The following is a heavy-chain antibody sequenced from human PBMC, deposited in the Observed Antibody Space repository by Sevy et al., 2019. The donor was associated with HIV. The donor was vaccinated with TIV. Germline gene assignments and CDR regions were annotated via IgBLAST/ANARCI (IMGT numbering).Heavy chain of an antibody. CDR1: GFSFSHYA. J-gene: IGHJ4*02. CDR3: ARVAVSYCTNDCYHRFDY. Sequence: GGSLRLSCAVSGFSFSHYAFHWVRQAPGKGLEWVSLLSYDGTYKYYADSVKGRFTISRDNSKNTLYLQMNSLRGNDTAVYYCARVAVSYCTNDCYHRFDYWGPGALVTVSS. V-gene: IGHV3-30-3*01. CDR2: LSYDGTYK. D-gene: IGHD2-8*01.